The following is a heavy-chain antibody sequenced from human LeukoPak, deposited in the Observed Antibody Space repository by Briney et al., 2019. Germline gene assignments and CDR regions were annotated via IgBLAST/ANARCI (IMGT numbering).Heavy chain of an antibody. D-gene: IGHD3-22*01. V-gene: IGHV3-30*04. CDR1: GFTFSSYA. J-gene: IGHJ4*02. CDR2: ISYDGSNK. Sequence: GGSLRLSCAASGFTFSSYAMYWVRQAPGKGPEWVSVISYDGSNKYYADSVKGRFTISRDNPKNTLYLQMNSLRAEDTAVYYCARDPSYYGSSGYYYWGQGALVAVSS. CDR3: ARDPSYYGSSGYYY.